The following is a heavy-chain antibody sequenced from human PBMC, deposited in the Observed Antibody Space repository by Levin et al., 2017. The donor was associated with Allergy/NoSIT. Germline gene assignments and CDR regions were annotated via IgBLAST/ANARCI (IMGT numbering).Heavy chain of an antibody. V-gene: IGHV1-69*04. CDR3: ARETTPNYDILTGYYNVDAFDI. CDR1: GGTFSSYA. D-gene: IGHD3-9*01. CDR2: IIPILGIA. Sequence: ASVKVSCKASGGTFSSYAISWVRQAPGQGLEWMGRIIPILGIANYAQKFQGRVTITADKSTSTAYMELSSLRSEDTAVYYCARETTPNYDILTGYYNVDAFDIWGQGTMVTVSS. J-gene: IGHJ3*02.